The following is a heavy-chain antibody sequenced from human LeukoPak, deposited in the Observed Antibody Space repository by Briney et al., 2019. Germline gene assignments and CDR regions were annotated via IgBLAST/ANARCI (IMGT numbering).Heavy chain of an antibody. D-gene: IGHD3-16*01. CDR3: ARDTPGLGVDY. CDR2: ISWNAINT. J-gene: IGHJ4*02. V-gene: IGHV3-43*01. Sequence: GGSLRLSCAASGFTFNAFTMHWVRQAPGKGLEWVSFISWNAINTHYADSVKGRFTISRDNGKNSLYLQMNSLRSEDTALYYCARDTPGLGVDYWGQGTLVTVSS. CDR1: GFTFNAFT.